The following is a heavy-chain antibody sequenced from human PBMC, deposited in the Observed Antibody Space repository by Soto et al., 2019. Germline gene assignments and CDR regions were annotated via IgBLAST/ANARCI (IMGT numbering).Heavy chain of an antibody. V-gene: IGHV4-39*01. Sequence: QLQLQESGPGLVKPSETLSLTCSVSDDSINSDKYYWGWIRQPPGKGLEWIGSIYYRGNAYYNPSLRTRVTISLGKSTSQFSLKLNSVTAADSAVYFCARLEGLATISYYFDFWGPGALVTVSS. D-gene: IGHD3-9*01. CDR2: IYYRGNA. CDR3: ARLEGLATISYYFDF. CDR1: DDSINSDKYY. J-gene: IGHJ4*02.